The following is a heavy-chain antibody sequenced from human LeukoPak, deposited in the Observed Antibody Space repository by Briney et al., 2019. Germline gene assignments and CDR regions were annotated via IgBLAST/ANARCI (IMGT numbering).Heavy chain of an antibody. D-gene: IGHD6-13*01. Sequence: GGSLRLSCAASGFTFSSYSMNWVRQAPGKGLEWVSSISSSSSYIYYADSVKGRFTISRDNAKNSLYLQMNSLRAEDTAVYYCARDGLLAAAGTTGKNWFDPWGQGTLVTVSS. V-gene: IGHV3-21*01. CDR1: GFTFSSYS. CDR3: ARDGLLAAAGTTGKNWFDP. J-gene: IGHJ5*02. CDR2: ISSSSSYI.